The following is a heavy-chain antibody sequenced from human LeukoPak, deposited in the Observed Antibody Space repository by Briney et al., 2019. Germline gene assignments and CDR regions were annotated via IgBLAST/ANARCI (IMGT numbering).Heavy chain of an antibody. J-gene: IGHJ4*02. CDR2: IYSGGDT. Sequence: GGSLRLSCAASGFTVSSNYMGWVRQAPGKGLEWVSVIYSGGDTYYADSVKGRFTISRDNSKNMIYLGMSSLKAEDTAVYYCAKERSLEIAVAGTIFDCWGQGTLVTVSS. V-gene: IGHV3-66*01. CDR3: AKERSLEIAVAGTIFDC. CDR1: GFTVSSNY. D-gene: IGHD6-19*01.